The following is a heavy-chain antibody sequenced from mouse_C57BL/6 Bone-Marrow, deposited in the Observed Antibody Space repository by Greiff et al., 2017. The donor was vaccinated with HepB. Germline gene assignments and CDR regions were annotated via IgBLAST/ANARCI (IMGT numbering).Heavy chain of an antibody. CDR1: GFTFSDYG. Sequence: EVTLVESGGGLVQPGASLKLSCAASGFTFSDYGMAWVRQDPRKGPEWVGFISNLAYSIYYTDTVKGNFTMSREKSKNTLYLEMSSLRSEDTAMYYCARRNYDYDYAMDYWGQGTSVTVSS. D-gene: IGHD2-4*01. J-gene: IGHJ4*01. CDR2: ISNLAYSI. CDR3: ARRNYDYDYAMDY. V-gene: IGHV5-15*01.